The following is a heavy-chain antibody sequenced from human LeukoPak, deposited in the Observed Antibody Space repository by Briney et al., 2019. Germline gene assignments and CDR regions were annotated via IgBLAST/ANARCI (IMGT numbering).Heavy chain of an antibody. J-gene: IGHJ4*02. CDR1: GGTFSSYA. Sequence: ASVKVSCKASGGTFSSYAISWVRQATGQGLEWMGWMNPNSANADYAQKFQGRVTITRNTSISTAYMELSSLRFEDTAVYYCARRRVGTHFDYWGQGTLVTVSS. V-gene: IGHV1-8*03. CDR2: MNPNSANA. D-gene: IGHD1-14*01. CDR3: ARRRVGTHFDY.